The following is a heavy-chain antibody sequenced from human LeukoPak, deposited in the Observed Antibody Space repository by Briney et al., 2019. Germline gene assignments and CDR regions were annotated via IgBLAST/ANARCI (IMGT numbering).Heavy chain of an antibody. D-gene: IGHD5-12*01. Sequence: PSETLSLTCTVSGGSISSYYWSWIRQPPGKGLEWIGYIYYSGSTNYNPSLKSRVTISVDTSKNQFSLKLSSVTAADTAVYYCAIDGLGYSGYDYVYYPYGMDVWGQGTTVTVSS. V-gene: IGHV4-59*01. CDR1: GGSISSYY. J-gene: IGHJ6*02. CDR2: IYYSGST. CDR3: AIDGLGYSGYDYVYYPYGMDV.